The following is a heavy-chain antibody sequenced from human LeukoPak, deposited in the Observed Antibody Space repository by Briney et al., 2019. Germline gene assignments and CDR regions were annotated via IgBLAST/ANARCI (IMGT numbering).Heavy chain of an antibody. V-gene: IGHV3-7*01. CDR2: IKQDGSEK. CDR3: ARGVHFDY. J-gene: IGHJ4*02. Sequence: GGSLRLSCAASGSTFSSYWMSWVRQAPGKGLEWVANIKQDGSEKYYVDPVKGRFTISRDNAKNSLYLQMNSLRAEDTAVYYCARGVHFDYWGQGTLVTVSS. CDR1: GSTFSSYW.